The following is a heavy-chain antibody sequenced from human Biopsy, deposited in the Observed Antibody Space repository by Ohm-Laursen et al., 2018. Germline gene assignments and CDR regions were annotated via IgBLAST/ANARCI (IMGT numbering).Heavy chain of an antibody. J-gene: IGHJ6*02. CDR3: VRGVDYYDPYHYYALDV. V-gene: IGHV4-59*12. Sequence: TLSLTCIVSGGSTSSSYWTWVRQPPGKGLEWIGYISYSGITNYNASLKSRLTISIDTSKNQFSLKLTSVTAADTAVYYCVRGVDYYDPYHYYALDVWGQGTTVTVSS. CDR1: GGSTSSSY. D-gene: IGHD3-22*01. CDR2: ISYSGIT.